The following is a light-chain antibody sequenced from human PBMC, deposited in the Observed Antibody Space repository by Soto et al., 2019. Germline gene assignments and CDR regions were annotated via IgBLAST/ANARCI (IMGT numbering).Light chain of an antibody. Sequence: QAVVTQAPSASGTPGQRVAISFSGSSSNIGSNTVNWYQHLPGTTPKLLIYSSDQRPSGVPDRFSGSKSGTSASLAVSGLQSEDEADYYCAAWDDSLNGYVFGTGTKLTVL. CDR3: AAWDDSLNGYV. J-gene: IGLJ1*01. CDR2: SSD. V-gene: IGLV1-44*01. CDR1: SSNIGSNT.